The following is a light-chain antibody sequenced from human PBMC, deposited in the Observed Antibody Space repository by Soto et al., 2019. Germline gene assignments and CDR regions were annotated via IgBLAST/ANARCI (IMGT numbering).Light chain of an antibody. CDR2: SNN. CDR1: SSNIGSNT. J-gene: IGLJ2*01. CDR3: AAWDDSLNGVV. V-gene: IGLV1-44*01. Sequence: QLVLTQPPSASGTPGQRVTISCSGSSSNIGSNTVNWYQQLPGTAPKLLIYSNNQRPSGVPDRFSGSKSGTSASLAISGLPSEDEAVYYCAAWDDSLNGVVFDGGTKVTVL.